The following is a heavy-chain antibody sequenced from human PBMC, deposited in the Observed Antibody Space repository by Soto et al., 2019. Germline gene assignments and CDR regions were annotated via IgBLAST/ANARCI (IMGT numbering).Heavy chain of an antibody. J-gene: IGHJ3*02. CDR3: ARAGIVATIIAFDI. CDR2: IYYSGST. V-gene: IGHV4-61*08. CDR1: GGSINSGDYS. Sequence: SETLSLTCTVSGGSINSGDYSWTWIRQPPGKGLEWIGYIYYSGSTNYNPSLKSRVTISVDTSKNQFSLKLSSVTAADTAVYYCARAGIVATIIAFDIWGQGTMVTVSS. D-gene: IGHD5-12*01.